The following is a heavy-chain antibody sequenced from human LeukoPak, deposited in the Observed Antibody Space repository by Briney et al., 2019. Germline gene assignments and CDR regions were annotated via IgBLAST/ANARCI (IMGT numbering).Heavy chain of an antibody. CDR2: IWYDGSNK. CDR3: AAGYCSSTSCYGDAFDI. D-gene: IGHD2-2*01. Sequence: GGSLRLSCAASGFTFSSYDMHWVRQAPGKGLEWVAVIWYDGSNKYYADSVKGRFTISRDNSKNTLYLQMNSLRAEDTAVYYCAAGYCSSTSCYGDAFDIWGQGTMVTVPS. V-gene: IGHV3-33*01. CDR1: GFTFSSYD. J-gene: IGHJ3*02.